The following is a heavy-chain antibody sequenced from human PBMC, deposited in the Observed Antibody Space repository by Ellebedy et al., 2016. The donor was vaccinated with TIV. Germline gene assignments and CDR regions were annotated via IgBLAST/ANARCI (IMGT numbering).Heavy chain of an antibody. CDR3: ARHLNHNSRADN. D-gene: IGHD2/OR15-2a*01. V-gene: IGHV4-34*01. CDR2: FNHSGST. J-gene: IGHJ4*02. Sequence: SETLSLXXAVYGGSFSGYYWSWIRQSPGKGLEWIGEFNHSGSTNYNPSLKSRVTISVGTSKNQFSLKLNSVTAADTAVYYCARHLNHNSRADNWGQGTLVTVSS. CDR1: GGSFSGYY.